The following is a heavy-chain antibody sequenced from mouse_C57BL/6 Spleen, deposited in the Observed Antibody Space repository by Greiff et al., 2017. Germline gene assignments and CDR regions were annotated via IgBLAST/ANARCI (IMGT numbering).Heavy chain of an antibody. CDR2: IHPNSGST. D-gene: IGHD1-1*01. CDR1: GYTFTSYW. J-gene: IGHJ4*01. CDR3: ARGGLRMDY. V-gene: IGHV1-64*01. Sequence: VKLQESGAELVKPGASVKLSCKASGYTFTSYWMHWVKQRPGQGLEWIGMIHPNSGSTNYNEKFKSKATLTVDKSSSTAYMQLSSLTSEDSAVYYCARGGLRMDYWGQGTSVTVSS.